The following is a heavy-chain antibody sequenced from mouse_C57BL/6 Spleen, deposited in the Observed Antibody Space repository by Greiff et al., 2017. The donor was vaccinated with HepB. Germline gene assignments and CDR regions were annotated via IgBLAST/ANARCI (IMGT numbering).Heavy chain of an antibody. CDR1: GYTFTSYW. V-gene: IGHV1-7*01. CDR3: ASNYGDD. J-gene: IGHJ2*01. Sequence: QVQLQQSGADLAKPGASVKLSCKASGYTFTSYWMHWVQQRPGQGLEWIGYINPSSGYTKYNQKFKDKSTLTADKYSSTAYMQLSSLTYDDAADYYCASNYGDDWGQGPTLTASS. CDR2: INPSSGYT.